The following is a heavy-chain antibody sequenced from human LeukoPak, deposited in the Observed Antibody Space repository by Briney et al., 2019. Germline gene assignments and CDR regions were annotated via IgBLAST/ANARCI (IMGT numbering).Heavy chain of an antibody. CDR2: SDPEDGET. D-gene: IGHD1-26*01. CDR1: GYTLTELS. V-gene: IGHV1-24*01. Sequence: AASVKVSCKVSGYTLTELSMHWVRQAPGKGLEWMGGSDPEDGETIYAQKFQGRVTMTEDTSTDTAYMELSSLRSEDTAVYYCATPSRGIVGPFDYWGQGTLVTVSS. CDR3: ATPSRGIVGPFDY. J-gene: IGHJ4*02.